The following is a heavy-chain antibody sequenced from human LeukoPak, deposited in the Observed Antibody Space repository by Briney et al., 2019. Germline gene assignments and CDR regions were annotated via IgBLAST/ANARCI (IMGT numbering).Heavy chain of an antibody. D-gene: IGHD3-9*01. Sequence: SETLSLTCTVSGYSISSGYYWGWIRPPPGKGLEWIGSIYHSGSTYYNPSLKSRVTISVDTSKNQFSLKLSSVTAADTAVYYCARGPSYYDILTGLNAFDIWGQGTMVTVSS. CDR2: IYHSGST. J-gene: IGHJ3*02. V-gene: IGHV4-38-2*02. CDR1: GYSISSGYY. CDR3: ARGPSYYDILTGLNAFDI.